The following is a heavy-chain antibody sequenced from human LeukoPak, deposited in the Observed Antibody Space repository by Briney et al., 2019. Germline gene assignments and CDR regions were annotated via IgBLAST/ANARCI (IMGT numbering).Heavy chain of an antibody. J-gene: IGHJ4*02. CDR2: IYHSGST. Sequence: SQTLSLTCVVSGWSISSGGYSWSWIRQPPGKGLEWIGYIYHSGSTYYNPSLKSRVTISVDRSKNQFSLKLSSVTAADTAVYYCARGGDYVSFDYWGQGTLVTVSS. CDR3: ARGGDYVSFDY. CDR1: GWSISSGGYS. D-gene: IGHD4-17*01. V-gene: IGHV4-30-2*01.